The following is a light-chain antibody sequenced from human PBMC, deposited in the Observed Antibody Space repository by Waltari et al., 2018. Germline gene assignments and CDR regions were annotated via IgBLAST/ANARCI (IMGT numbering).Light chain of an antibody. CDR3: MQASHWPVT. J-gene: IGKJ5*01. V-gene: IGKV2-30*01. Sequence: TQSPLSLPVSLGESASISCRASQSLVYTDGISYLNWFHQRPGQAPRRLIYKVSIRDSGAPDRFSGSGSGTDFTLIISSVEADDVAVYFCMQASHWPVTFGQGTRLE. CDR2: KVS. CDR1: QSLVYTDGISY.